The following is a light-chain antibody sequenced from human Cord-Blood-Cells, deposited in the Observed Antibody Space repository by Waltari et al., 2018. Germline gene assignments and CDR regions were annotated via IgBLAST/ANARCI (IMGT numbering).Light chain of an antibody. Sequence: DIQMTQSPSSLSASVGERVTIPCRASQSISSYVNWYKQKPGNAPKLLIYAASSLQSGVPSRFSCRGSGTDFTLTISSLQPDDFATYYCQQSYSTPLTFGGGTKVEIK. J-gene: IGKJ4*01. V-gene: IGKV1-39*01. CDR3: QQSYSTPLT. CDR1: QSISSY. CDR2: AAS.